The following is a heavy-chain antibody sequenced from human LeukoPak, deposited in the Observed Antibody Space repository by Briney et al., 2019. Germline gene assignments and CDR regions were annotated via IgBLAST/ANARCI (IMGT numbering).Heavy chain of an antibody. J-gene: IGHJ6*04. V-gene: IGHV4-38-2*02. Sequence: SDTLSLLCTVSGSSISSGYYWGWIRQAPGEGLECVGRFFHSWNTLYKPSLKSRVHISVETSKDPVSLKLSSVTAARTAGYFFARVRGYSYNADVRGKGTTVTVSS. D-gene: IGHD5-18*01. CDR3: ARVRGYSYNADV. CDR2: FFHSWNT. CDR1: GSSISSGYY.